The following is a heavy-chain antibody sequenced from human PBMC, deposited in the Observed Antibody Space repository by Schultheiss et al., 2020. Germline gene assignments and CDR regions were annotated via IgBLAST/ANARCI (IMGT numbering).Heavy chain of an antibody. CDR1: GFTFSSYD. V-gene: IGHV3-13*05. CDR2: IGTAGDP. CDR3: AKGKYSSAWQGNYFEY. Sequence: GGSLRLSCAASGFTFSSYDMHWVRQATGKGLEWVSAIGTAGDPYYPGSVKGRFTISRDNSKNTLYLQMNSLRAEDTAVYYCAKGKYSSAWQGNYFEYWGQGTLVTVSS. D-gene: IGHD6-19*01. J-gene: IGHJ4*02.